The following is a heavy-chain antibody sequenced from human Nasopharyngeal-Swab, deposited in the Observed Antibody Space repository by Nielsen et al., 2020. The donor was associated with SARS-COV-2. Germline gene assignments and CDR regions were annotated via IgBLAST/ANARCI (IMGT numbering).Heavy chain of an antibody. D-gene: IGHD3-3*01. CDR2: ISSSGSTI. Sequence: VRQMPGKGLEWVSYISSSGSTIYYADSVKGRFTISRDNAKNSLYLQMNSLRAEDTAVYYCARGYYDFWSGYSFDYWGQGTLGTVSS. J-gene: IGHJ4*02. CDR3: ARGYYDFWSGYSFDY. V-gene: IGHV3-11*04.